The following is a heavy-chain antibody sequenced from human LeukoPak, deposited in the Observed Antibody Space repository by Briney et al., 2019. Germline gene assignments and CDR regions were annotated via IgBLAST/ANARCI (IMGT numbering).Heavy chain of an antibody. D-gene: IGHD3-10*01. J-gene: IGHJ4*02. CDR2: IYYSGST. CDR1: GDSMSGHY. V-gene: IGHV4-59*08. CDR3: ARQPFYSGSGRSGPFDS. Sequence: SETLSLTCAVSGDSMSGHYWSWVRQSPGKGLEWIGYIYYSGSTDYNPSLKSRVTMSVDASKNHFSLKLTSVTAADTAVYFCARQPFYSGSGRSGPFDSWGPGTLVTVSS.